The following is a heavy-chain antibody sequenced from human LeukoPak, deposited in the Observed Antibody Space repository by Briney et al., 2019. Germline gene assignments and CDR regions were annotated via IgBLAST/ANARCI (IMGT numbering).Heavy chain of an antibody. Sequence: KTSETLSLTCAVYGGSFSGYYWSWIRQPPGKGLEWIGEINHSGSTNYNPSLKSRVTISVDTSKNQFSLKLSSVTAADTAVYYCASPYCTNGVCHLVGYWGQGTLVTVSS. CDR2: INHSGST. CDR3: ASPYCTNGVCHLVGY. J-gene: IGHJ4*02. D-gene: IGHD2-8*01. CDR1: GGSFSGYY. V-gene: IGHV4-34*01.